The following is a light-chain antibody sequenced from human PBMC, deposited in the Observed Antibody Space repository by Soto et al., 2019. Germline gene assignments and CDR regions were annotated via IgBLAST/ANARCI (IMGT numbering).Light chain of an antibody. Sequence: DIAMTQSPSSVSASVGDRITITCRASESISNKLNWYQQKPGKAPALLNSVASRLHSGVPSRFSGRGSGTDFTLTISSLQHEEFANYDCQEGYRTPFTFGPGTKVDFK. CDR2: VAS. CDR1: ESISNK. J-gene: IGKJ3*01. V-gene: IGKV1-39*01. CDR3: QEGYRTPFT.